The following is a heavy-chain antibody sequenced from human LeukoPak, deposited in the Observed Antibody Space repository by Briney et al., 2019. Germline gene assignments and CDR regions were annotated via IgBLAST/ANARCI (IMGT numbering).Heavy chain of an antibody. CDR1: GFTVSSNY. CDR2: IYSGGST. D-gene: IGHD6-19*01. J-gene: IGHJ4*02. Sequence: PGGSLRLSCAASGFTVSSNYMSWVRQAPGKGLEWVSVIYSGGSTYYGDSVKGRFTISRDNSKNTLYLQMNSLRAEDTAVYYCAGEQWLVQEYFDYWGQGTLVTVSS. CDR3: AGEQWLVQEYFDY. V-gene: IGHV3-66*02.